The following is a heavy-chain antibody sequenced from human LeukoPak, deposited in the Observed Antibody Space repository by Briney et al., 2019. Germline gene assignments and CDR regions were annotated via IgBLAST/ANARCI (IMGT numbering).Heavy chain of an antibody. D-gene: IGHD3-16*01. CDR1: GFTFSSYG. J-gene: IGHJ4*02. V-gene: IGHV3-30*18. Sequence: GGSLRLHCAASGFTFSSYGMHWVREAPGKGLEPVAVISYDGSNKYYADSVKGRFTISRDNSKNSLYLQMNSLRAEDTALYYCAKAQAYGGFDYWGQGTLVTVSS. CDR2: ISYDGSNK. CDR3: AKAQAYGGFDY.